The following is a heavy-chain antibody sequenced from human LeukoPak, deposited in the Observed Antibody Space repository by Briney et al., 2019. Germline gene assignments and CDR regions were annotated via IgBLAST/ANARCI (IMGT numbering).Heavy chain of an antibody. Sequence: GGSLRLSCAASGFTLSNYNMNWVRQAPGKGLEWVSSISGSSSYIYYADSVKGRFTISRHNAKNSLYLQMNSLSAEDTALYYCARNMLGYNYHYMDVWGKGTTVTVSS. CDR1: GFTLSNYN. CDR2: ISGSSSYI. D-gene: IGHD2-8*01. V-gene: IGHV3-21*01. CDR3: ARNMLGYNYHYMDV. J-gene: IGHJ6*03.